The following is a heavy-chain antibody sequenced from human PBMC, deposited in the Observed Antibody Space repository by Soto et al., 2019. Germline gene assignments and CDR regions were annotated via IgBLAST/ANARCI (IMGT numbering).Heavy chain of an antibody. J-gene: IGHJ3*02. CDR1: GFTVSSNY. CDR2: IYSGGST. V-gene: IGHV3-53*01. CDR3: ARDHLPVAFDI. Sequence: QPVGSLRLSCAASGFTVSSNYMSWVRQAPGKGLEWVSVIYSGGSTYYADSVKGRFTISRDNSKNTLYLQMNSLRAEDTAVYYCARDHLPVAFDIWGQGTMVTVSS.